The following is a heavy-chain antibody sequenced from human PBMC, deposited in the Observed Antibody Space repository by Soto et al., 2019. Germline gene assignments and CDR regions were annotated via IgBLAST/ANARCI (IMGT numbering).Heavy chain of an antibody. D-gene: IGHD3-16*02. CDR1: GYTFTSYG. J-gene: IGHJ4*02. CDR3: PRDNTNHYVWGSYPPRLDY. CDR2: ISAYNGNT. Sequence: ASVKVSCKASGYTFTSYGISWVRQVPGQGLEWMGWISAYNGNTNYAQKLQGRVTMTTDTSTSTAYMELRSLRSDDTAVYYSPRDNTNHYVWGSYPPRLDYCGQGTLVTVSS. V-gene: IGHV1-18*04.